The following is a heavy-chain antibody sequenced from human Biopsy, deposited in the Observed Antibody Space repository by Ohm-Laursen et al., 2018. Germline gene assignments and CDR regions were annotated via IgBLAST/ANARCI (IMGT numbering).Heavy chain of an antibody. CDR2: IYYSGST. V-gene: IGHV4-59*01. D-gene: IGHD3-22*01. Sequence: GTLSLTCTVSGGSISSDYWSWIRQTPGKGLEWIGYIYYSGSTNYNPSLQSRVTISVDTSKNHFSLRLRSVTPADTAIYYCARDRGYYSDRTVPGYFDLWGQGTLVIVSS. CDR3: ARDRGYYSDRTVPGYFDL. J-gene: IGHJ5*02. CDR1: GGSISSDY.